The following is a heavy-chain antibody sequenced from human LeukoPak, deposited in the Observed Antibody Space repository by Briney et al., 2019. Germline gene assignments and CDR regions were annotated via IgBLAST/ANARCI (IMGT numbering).Heavy chain of an antibody. CDR2: INHSGTT. Sequence: SETLSLTCAVYGGSFSGFYWNWVRQPPGKGLEWIGEINHSGTTNYNPSLKSRLTISGDTSKNQFSLKLSSVTAADTAVYYCASRSSIWSGYQDTLYYFDSWGQGTLVTVSS. V-gene: IGHV4-34*01. J-gene: IGHJ4*02. CDR3: ASRSSIWSGYQDTLYYFDS. CDR1: GGSFSGFY. D-gene: IGHD3-3*01.